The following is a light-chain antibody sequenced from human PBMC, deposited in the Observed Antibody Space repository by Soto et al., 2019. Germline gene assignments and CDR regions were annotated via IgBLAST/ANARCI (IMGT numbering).Light chain of an antibody. CDR2: AAS. Sequence: DIQMTQSPSSLSASVGDRVTITCRASLPISNYLAWYQQKPGKIPNLLIYAASTLQAGVPSRFSGSGSRIGFELTIMSLRPEDVAAYYCRKGNTAPLTCSVVTMFDIK. CDR3: RKGNTAPLT. CDR1: LPISNY. V-gene: IGKV1-27*01. J-gene: IGKJ4*01.